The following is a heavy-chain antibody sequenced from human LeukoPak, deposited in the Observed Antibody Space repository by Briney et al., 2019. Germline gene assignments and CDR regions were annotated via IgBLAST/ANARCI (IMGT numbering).Heavy chain of an antibody. J-gene: IGHJ6*03. V-gene: IGHV1-46*01. D-gene: IGHD6-19*01. Sequence: ASVKVSCKASGYTFTDYYMHWLRQAPGQGLEWVGVFNPSGGSTSYAQKFQGRVTITRNTSISTAYMDLSSLRSEDTAVYYCARRAVAYYYYYYMDVWGKGTTVTVSS. CDR1: GYTFTDYY. CDR2: FNPSGGST. CDR3: ARRAVAYYYYYYMDV.